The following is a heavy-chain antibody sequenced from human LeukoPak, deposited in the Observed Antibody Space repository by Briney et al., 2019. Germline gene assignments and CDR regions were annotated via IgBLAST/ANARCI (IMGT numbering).Heavy chain of an antibody. Sequence: SETLSLTCTVSGGSISSYYWSWIRQPPGKGLEWIGYIYYSGSTNCNPSLKSRVTISVDTSKNQFSLKLSSVTAADTAVYYCARVGLGSSWSFDYWGQGTLVTVSS. CDR1: GGSISSYY. V-gene: IGHV4-59*01. J-gene: IGHJ4*02. D-gene: IGHD6-13*01. CDR3: ARVGLGSSWSFDY. CDR2: IYYSGST.